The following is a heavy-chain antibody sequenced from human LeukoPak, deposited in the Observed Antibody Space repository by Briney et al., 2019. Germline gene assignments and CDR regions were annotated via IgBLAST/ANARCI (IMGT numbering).Heavy chain of an antibody. D-gene: IGHD6-19*01. V-gene: IGHV3-23*01. CDR2: ISGSGGST. CDR3: AKDHGIAVAGTDNWFDP. J-gene: IGHJ5*02. CDR1: GFTFSSYA. Sequence: GGSLRLSCAASGFTFSSYAMSWVRQAPGKGLEWVSAISGSGGSTYYADSVKGRFTISRDNSKNTLYLQMTSLRAEDTAVYYCAKDHGIAVAGTDNWFDPWGQGTLVTVSS.